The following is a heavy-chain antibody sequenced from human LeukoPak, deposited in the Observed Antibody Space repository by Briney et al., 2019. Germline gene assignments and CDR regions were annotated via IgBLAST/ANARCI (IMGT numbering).Heavy chain of an antibody. Sequence: ASVKVSCKASGYTFTGYYMHWVRRAPGQGLEWMGRINPNSGGTNYAQKFQGRVTMTRDTSISTAYMELSRLRSDDTAVYYCARAPIYGSGSSTVDYWGQGTLVIVSS. CDR3: ARAPIYGSGSSTVDY. D-gene: IGHD3-10*01. CDR1: GYTFTGYY. V-gene: IGHV1-2*06. CDR2: INPNSGGT. J-gene: IGHJ4*02.